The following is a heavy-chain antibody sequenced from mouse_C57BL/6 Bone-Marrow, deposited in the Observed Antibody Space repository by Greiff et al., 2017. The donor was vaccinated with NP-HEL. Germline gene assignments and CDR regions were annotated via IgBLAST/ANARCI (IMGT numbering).Heavy chain of an antibody. J-gene: IGHJ1*03. CDR2: IDPEDGET. D-gene: IGHD1-1*01. CDR3: ARFPYGSSPYWYFDV. CDR1: GFNIKDYY. Sequence: EVQLQQSGAELVKPGASVKLSCTASGFNIKDYYMHWVKQRTEQGLEWIGRIDPEDGETKYAPKFPGKATITADTSSNPAYLQLSSLTSEDTAVYYCARFPYGSSPYWYFDVWGTGTTVTVSS. V-gene: IGHV14-2*01.